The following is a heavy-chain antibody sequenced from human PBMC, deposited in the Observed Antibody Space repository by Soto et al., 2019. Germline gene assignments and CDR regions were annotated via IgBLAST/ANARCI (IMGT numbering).Heavy chain of an antibody. CDR3: AADTVVVTAIHDYYYGMDV. CDR2: IVVGSGNT. V-gene: IGHV1-58*01. Sequence: ASVKVSCKASGFTFTSSAVQWVRQARGQRLEWIGWIVVGSGNTNYAQKFQERVTITRDMSTSTAYMELSSLRSEDTAVYYCAADTVVVTAIHDYYYGMDVWGQGTTVTVS. D-gene: IGHD2-21*02. CDR1: GFTFTSSA. J-gene: IGHJ6*02.